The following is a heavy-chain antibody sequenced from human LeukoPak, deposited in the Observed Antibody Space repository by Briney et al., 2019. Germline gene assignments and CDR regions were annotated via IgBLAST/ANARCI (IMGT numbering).Heavy chain of an antibody. CDR3: ARGRGYSGSYDFDY. CDR2: INHSGST. Sequence: SETLSLTCAVYGGSFSGYYWSWIRQPPGKGLEWIGEINHSGSTNYNLSLKSRVTISVDTSKNQFSLKLSSVTAADTAVYYCARGRGYSGSYDFDYWGQGTLVTVSS. D-gene: IGHD1-26*01. J-gene: IGHJ4*02. CDR1: GGSFSGYY. V-gene: IGHV4-34*01.